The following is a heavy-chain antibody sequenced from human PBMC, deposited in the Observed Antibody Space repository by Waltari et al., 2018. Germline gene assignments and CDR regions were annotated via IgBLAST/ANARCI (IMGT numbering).Heavy chain of an antibody. CDR1: GFTFSSYS. V-gene: IGHV3-64*01. J-gene: IGHJ5*02. CDR3: ARGTS. Sequence: EVQLVESGGGLVQPGGSLRLSCAASGFTFSSYSMHWARQAPGKGLEYVSAISTNGGSTYYANSVKGRFTISRDNSKNTLYLQMGSLRTEDMAVYYCARGTSWGQGTLVTVSS. D-gene: IGHD3-10*01. CDR2: ISTNGGST.